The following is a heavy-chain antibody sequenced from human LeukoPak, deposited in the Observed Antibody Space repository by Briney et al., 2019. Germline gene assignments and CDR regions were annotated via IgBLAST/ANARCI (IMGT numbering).Heavy chain of an antibody. J-gene: IGHJ5*02. V-gene: IGHV1-2*02. CDR3: ARDRIYCSGGSCDTRRGYWFDP. CDR2: INPNSGGT. D-gene: IGHD2-15*01. Sequence: GASVKVSCKASGYTFTGYYMHWVRQAPGQGLEWMGWINPNSGGTNYAQKFQGRVTMTRDTSISTAYMELSRLRSDDTAVYYCARDRIYCSGGSCDTRRGYWFDPWGQGTLVTVSS. CDR1: GYTFTGYY.